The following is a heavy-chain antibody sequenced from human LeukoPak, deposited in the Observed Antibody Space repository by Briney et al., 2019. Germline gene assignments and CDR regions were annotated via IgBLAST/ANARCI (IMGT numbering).Heavy chain of an antibody. CDR3: ARMAPRWLTTTYYYDSSGYYSHAFDI. CDR1: GGSFSGYY. Sequence: SSETLSLTCAVYGGSFSGYYWSWIRQPPGKGLEWIGEINHSGSTNYNPSLKSRVTISVDTSKNQFSLKLSSVTAADTAVYYCARMAPRWLTTTYYYDSSGYYSHAFDIWGQGTMVTVSS. D-gene: IGHD3-22*01. J-gene: IGHJ3*02. CDR2: INHSGST. V-gene: IGHV4-34*01.